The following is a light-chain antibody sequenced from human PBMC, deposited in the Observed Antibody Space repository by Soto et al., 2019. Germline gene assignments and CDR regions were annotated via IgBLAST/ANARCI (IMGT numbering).Light chain of an antibody. CDR3: QQLDSYPLT. CDR1: QSISSY. Sequence: IQVTQYPSSLSAPVGDRVTITCRASQSISSYLNWYQQKPGKAPKLLIYAASSLQSGVPSRFSGSGSGTDFTLTISSLQPEDFATYYCQQLDSYPLTFGGGTKVDIK. J-gene: IGKJ4*01. CDR2: AAS. V-gene: IGKV1-39*01.